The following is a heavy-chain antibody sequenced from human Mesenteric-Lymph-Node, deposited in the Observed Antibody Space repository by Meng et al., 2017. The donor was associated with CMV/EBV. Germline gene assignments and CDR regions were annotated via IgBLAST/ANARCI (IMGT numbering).Heavy chain of an antibody. J-gene: IGHJ6*02. Sequence: GESLKISCAGSGFTFSDYSMNWVRQAPGKGLEWLSYISSRSTSNFYSDSVKGRFTISRDNAKNSLFLQMNSLRAEDTAVYYCARDEGYYDSSGYYSSYYYGMDVWGQGTTVTVSS. V-gene: IGHV3-48*01. CDR3: ARDEGYYDSSGYYSSYYYGMDV. D-gene: IGHD3-22*01. CDR2: ISSRSTSN. CDR1: GFTFSDYS.